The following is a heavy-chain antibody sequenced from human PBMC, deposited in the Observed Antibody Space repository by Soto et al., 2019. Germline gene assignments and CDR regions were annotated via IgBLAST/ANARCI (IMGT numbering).Heavy chain of an antibody. CDR2: IYQSGST. D-gene: IGHD3-22*01. J-gene: IGHJ4*02. CDR1: GGSISSGGHS. CDR3: ARRDSSAFSALDY. Sequence: QLQLQESGSGLVKPSQTLSLTCTVSGGSISSGGHSWTWIRQPPGKGLEWIGYIYQSGSTYYNPSRESRVTISIDRSKNQFSLKLNSVTAADTAVYYCARRDSSAFSALDYWGQGTLVTVSS. V-gene: IGHV4-30-2*01.